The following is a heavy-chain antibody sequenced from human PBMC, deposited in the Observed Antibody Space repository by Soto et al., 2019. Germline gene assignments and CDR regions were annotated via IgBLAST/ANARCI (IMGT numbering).Heavy chain of an antibody. CDR1: GGSISSYY. CDR2: IYYSGST. D-gene: IGHD3-3*01. Sequence: ETLSLTCTVSGGSISSYYWSWIRQPPGKGLEWIGYIYYSGSTNYNPSLKSRVTISVDTSKNQFSLKLSSVTAADTAVYYCAMSHFDFWSGYYVWWFDPWGQGTLVTVSS. J-gene: IGHJ5*02. V-gene: IGHV4-59*01. CDR3: AMSHFDFWSGYYVWWFDP.